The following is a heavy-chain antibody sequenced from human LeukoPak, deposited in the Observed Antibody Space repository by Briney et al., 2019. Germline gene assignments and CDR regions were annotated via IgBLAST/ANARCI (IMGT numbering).Heavy chain of an antibody. V-gene: IGHV6-1*01. CDR2: TYYRSKWYN. CDR3: ARASIRDGYNRKWFDP. J-gene: IGHJ5*02. Sequence: SQTLSLTCAISGDSVSSNSAAWNWIRQSPSRGLEWLGRTYYRSKWYNDYAVSVKSRITINPDTSKNQFSLQLNSVTPEDTAVYYCARASIRDGYNRKWFDPWGQGTLVTVSS. CDR1: GDSVSSNSAA. D-gene: IGHD5-24*01.